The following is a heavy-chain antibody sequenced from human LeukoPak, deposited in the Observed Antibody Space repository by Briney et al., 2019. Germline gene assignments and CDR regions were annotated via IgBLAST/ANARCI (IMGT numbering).Heavy chain of an antibody. CDR3: ARGPRGYSGYDFSYWFDP. CDR2: VSYSGST. V-gene: IGHV4-31*03. CDR1: GGSISYGGYY. D-gene: IGHD5-12*01. Sequence: SQTLSLTCTVSGGSISYGGYYWSWIRQHPGKGLEWIGYVSYSGSTYYNSSLESRLIISVDTSKNQFSLKLSSVTAADTAVYYCARGPRGYSGYDFSYWFDPWGQGTLVTVSS. J-gene: IGHJ5*02.